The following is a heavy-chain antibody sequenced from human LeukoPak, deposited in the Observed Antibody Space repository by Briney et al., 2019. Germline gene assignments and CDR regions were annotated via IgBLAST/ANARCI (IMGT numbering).Heavy chain of an antibody. D-gene: IGHD3-10*01. V-gene: IGHV5-51*01. CDR3: ARLNPYCSGPYGMDV. CDR2: IYPGDSDT. CDR1: GYSFTSYW. J-gene: IGHJ6*02. Sequence: GESLKISSKGSGYSFTSYWIGSVRQMPGKGLEWMGIIYPGDSDTRYSPFFQGQVTISADKSISAAYLQWSSLKASDTAMYYCARLNPYCSGPYGMDVWGQGTTVTVSS.